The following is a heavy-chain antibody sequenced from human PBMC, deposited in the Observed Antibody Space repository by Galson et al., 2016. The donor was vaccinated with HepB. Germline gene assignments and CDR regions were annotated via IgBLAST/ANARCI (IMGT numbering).Heavy chain of an antibody. D-gene: IGHD6-6*01. CDR2: ISSSGSSI. J-gene: IGHJ3*02. Sequence: SLRLSCAASGFTFSDYYMSWIRQAPGKGLDWVSYISSSGSSIYYADSVKGRFTISRDNAKNSQYLQMNSLRAEDTGVYYCARDRMQLVFSYVFDIWRQGT. CDR1: GFTFSDYY. V-gene: IGHV3-11*01. CDR3: ARDRMQLVFSYVFDI.